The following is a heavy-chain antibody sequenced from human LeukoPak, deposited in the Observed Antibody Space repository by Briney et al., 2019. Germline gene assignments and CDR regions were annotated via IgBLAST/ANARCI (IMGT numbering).Heavy chain of an antibody. CDR1: GGSFSGYY. CDR3: ARGLGLRWQYFDY. V-gene: IGHV4-34*01. Sequence: ASETLSLTCAVDGGSFSGYYWSWIRQPPGKGLEWIGEINHSGSTNYNPSLKSRVTISVDTSKNQYSLKLSSVTAADTAVYYCARGLGLRWQYFDYWGQGTLVTVSS. D-gene: IGHD4-23*01. CDR2: INHSGST. J-gene: IGHJ4*02.